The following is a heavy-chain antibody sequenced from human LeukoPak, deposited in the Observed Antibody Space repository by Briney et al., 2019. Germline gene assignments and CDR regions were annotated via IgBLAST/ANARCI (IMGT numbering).Heavy chain of an antibody. Sequence: GASVKVSCKASGGTFSSYAISWVRQAPGQGLEWMGGIIPIFGTANYAQKFQGRVTITADESTSTAYMELSSLRSEDTAVYYCASCSGGSCYSGDTWFDPWGQGTLVTASS. V-gene: IGHV1-69*13. CDR2: IIPIFGTA. D-gene: IGHD2-15*01. CDR3: ASCSGGSCYSGDTWFDP. CDR1: GGTFSSYA. J-gene: IGHJ5*02.